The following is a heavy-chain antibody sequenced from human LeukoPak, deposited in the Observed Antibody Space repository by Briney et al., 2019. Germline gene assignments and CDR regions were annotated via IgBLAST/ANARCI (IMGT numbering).Heavy chain of an antibody. D-gene: IGHD5-18*01. CDR3: ARARIQLFGGHFEPFDY. V-gene: IGHV4-34*01. J-gene: IGHJ4*02. CDR2: INHSGST. CDR1: GGPFSGYY. Sequence: PSETLSLTFAVYGGPFSGYYWSWIRQPPGKGLEWIGEINHSGSTNYNPSLKSRVPISVDTSKTQFTVKLSSVTAADTAVYYCARARIQLFGGHFEPFDYWGQGTLVTVSP.